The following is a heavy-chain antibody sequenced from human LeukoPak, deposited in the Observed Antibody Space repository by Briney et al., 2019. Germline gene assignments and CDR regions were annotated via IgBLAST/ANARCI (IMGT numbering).Heavy chain of an antibody. J-gene: IGHJ4*02. V-gene: IGHV3-23*01. Sequence: GGSLRLSCAVSGITLSNYGMSWVRQAPGKGLEWVSGISGSGGNTYYADSVKGRCTISRDNSKNTLYLQMNSLRAEDTAVYFCAKRGVVIRVILVGFHKEAYYFDSWGQGALVTVSS. CDR3: AKRGVVIRVILVGFHKEAYYFDS. CDR2: ISGSGGNT. CDR1: GITLSNYG. D-gene: IGHD3-22*01.